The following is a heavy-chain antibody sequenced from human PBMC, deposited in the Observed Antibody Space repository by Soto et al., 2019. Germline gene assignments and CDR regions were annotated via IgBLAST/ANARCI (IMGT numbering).Heavy chain of an antibody. V-gene: IGHV1-2*02. Sequence: ASVKVSCKASGYTFTGHYIHWVRQAPEQGPEWMGEIGPESGATRYAQKFQGRVTMTRDTSITTVYMELKNLSPDETAVYYCGRGRRGQIVDFYWGQGTPITVSS. CDR2: IGPESGAT. CDR1: GYTFTGHY. J-gene: IGHJ4*02. D-gene: IGHD3-3*01. CDR3: GRGRRGQIVDFY.